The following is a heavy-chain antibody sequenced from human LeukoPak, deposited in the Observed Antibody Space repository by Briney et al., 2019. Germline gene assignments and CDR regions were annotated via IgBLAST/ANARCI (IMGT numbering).Heavy chain of an antibody. D-gene: IGHD3-16*01. J-gene: IGHJ4*02. CDR1: GFTFSSYS. V-gene: IGHV3-48*02. CDR3: ARAGTRGVWGSYRLFDY. CDR2: ISSSSSTI. Sequence: GGSLRLSCAASGFTFSSYSMNWVRQAPGKGLEWVLYISSSSSTIYYADSVKGRFTISRDNAKNSLYLQMNSLRDEDTAVYYCARAGTRGVWGSYRLFDYWGQGTLVTVSS.